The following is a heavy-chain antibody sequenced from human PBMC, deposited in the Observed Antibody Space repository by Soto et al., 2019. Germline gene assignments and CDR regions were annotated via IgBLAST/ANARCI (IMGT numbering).Heavy chain of an antibody. CDR3: TRGTFATTAPFF. CDR1: GGSISNDR. J-gene: IGHJ4*02. Sequence: PSETLSLTCTVSGGSISNDRWSWVRQPAGKGLEWIGRIFASGRTNYNPSLQSRVTMSVDTSKNQFSLTMTSLAAPDTAVYYCTRGTFATTAPFFWGQGMSVTVSS. CDR2: IFASGRT. V-gene: IGHV4-4*07. D-gene: IGHD4-17*01.